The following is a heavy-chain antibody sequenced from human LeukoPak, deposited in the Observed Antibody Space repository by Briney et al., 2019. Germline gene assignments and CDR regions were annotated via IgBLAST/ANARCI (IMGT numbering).Heavy chain of an antibody. D-gene: IGHD3-9*01. Sequence: KTGGSLRLSCAASGFTFSSYSMNWVRQAPGKGLEWVSSISSSSSYIYYADSVKGRFTISRDNSKNTLYLQMNSLRAEDTAVYYCAKERRYYDILTGYFPGVWFDPWGQGTLVTVSS. V-gene: IGHV3-21*04. J-gene: IGHJ5*02. CDR3: AKERRYYDILTGYFPGVWFDP. CDR2: ISSSSSYI. CDR1: GFTFSSYS.